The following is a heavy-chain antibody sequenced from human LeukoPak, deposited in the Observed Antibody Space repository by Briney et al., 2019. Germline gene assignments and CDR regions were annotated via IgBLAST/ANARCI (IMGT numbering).Heavy chain of an antibody. CDR1: GFTFNNYA. CDR3: GKRELWHGSGEDA. Sequence: HPAGSLRLSCAASGFTFNNYAMSWFRQTPGKGLVWVSAISGSGDRTYYAESVKGRFSISRDNSKNTLYLQMHSLRAEDTAVYYCGKRELWHGSGEDAWGQGTTVTVSS. V-gene: IGHV3-23*01. CDR2: ISGSGDRT. J-gene: IGHJ6*02. D-gene: IGHD3-10*01.